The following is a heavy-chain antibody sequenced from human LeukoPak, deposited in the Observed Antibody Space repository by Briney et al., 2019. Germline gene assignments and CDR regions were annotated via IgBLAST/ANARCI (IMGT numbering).Heavy chain of an antibody. CDR1: GYTFTGYY. CDR2: INPNSGGT. D-gene: IGHD4-17*01. J-gene: IGHJ6*02. V-gene: IGHV1-2*06. Sequence: ASVKVSCKASGYTFTGYYMHWVRQAPGQGLEWMGRINPNSGGTNYAQKFQGRVTMTRDTSISTAYMELSRLRSDDTAVYYCARSDTDYGDYSPNYYYGMDVWGQGTTVTVSS. CDR3: ARSDTDYGDYSPNYYYGMDV.